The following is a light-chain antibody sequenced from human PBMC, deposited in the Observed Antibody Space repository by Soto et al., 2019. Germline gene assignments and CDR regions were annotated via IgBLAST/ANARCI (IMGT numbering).Light chain of an antibody. J-gene: IGLJ3*02. CDR1: SSNIGAGYG. CDR3: QSYDSSLSGWV. CDR2: GNS. Sequence: QSVLAQPPSVSGAPGQRVTISCTGSSSNIGAGYGVHWYQQLPGTAPKLLIYGNSNRPSGVPDRFSGSKSGTSASLAITGLTAEDEADYHCQSYDSSLSGWVFGGGTKLTVL. V-gene: IGLV1-40*01.